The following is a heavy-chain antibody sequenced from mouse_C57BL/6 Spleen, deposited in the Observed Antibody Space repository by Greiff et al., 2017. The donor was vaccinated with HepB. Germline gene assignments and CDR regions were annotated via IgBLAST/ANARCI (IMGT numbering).Heavy chain of an antibody. CDR3: ARNRYYGNYVGYAMDY. D-gene: IGHD2-1*01. J-gene: IGHJ4*01. CDR2: INPYNGGT. CDR1: GYTFTDYY. V-gene: IGHV1-19*01. Sequence: EVQLQQSGPVLVKPGASVKMSCKASGYTFTDYYMNWVKQSHGKSLEWIGVINPYNGGTSYNQKFKGKATLTVDKSSSTAYMELNSLTSEDSAVYYCARNRYYGNYVGYAMDYWGQGTSVTVSS.